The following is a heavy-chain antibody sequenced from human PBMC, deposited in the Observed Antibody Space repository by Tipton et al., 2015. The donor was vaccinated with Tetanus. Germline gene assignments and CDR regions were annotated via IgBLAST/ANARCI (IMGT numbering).Heavy chain of an antibody. CDR1: SGSLRGGDHY. V-gene: IGHV4-61*08. CDR2: ISSGGRT. CDR3: ARGLIDDFLGSRIYFDS. J-gene: IGHJ4*02. D-gene: IGHD2-8*01. Sequence: GLVKPSETLSLTCTVSSGSLRGGDHYWSWIRQPPGKGLEWLAYISSGGRTNSNYSLKSRITTSRDTSKNQFSLQLTSVTAADTAVYFCARGLIDDFLGSRIYFDSWGPGTLVTVSS.